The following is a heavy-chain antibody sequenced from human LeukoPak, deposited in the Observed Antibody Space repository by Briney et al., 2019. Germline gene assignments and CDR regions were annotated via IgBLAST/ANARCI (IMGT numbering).Heavy chain of an antibody. CDR1: GFTFSSYA. J-gene: IGHJ4*02. D-gene: IGHD4-23*01. CDR2: ISYDGSNK. CDR3: TKLPSAVSIDY. Sequence: GRSLRLSCAASGFTFSSYAMHWVRQAPGKGLEWVAVISYDGSNKYYADSVKGRFTISRDNPKNTLFLQMDSLRAEDTAIYYCTKLPSAVSIDYWGQGTLVTVSS. V-gene: IGHV3-30*04.